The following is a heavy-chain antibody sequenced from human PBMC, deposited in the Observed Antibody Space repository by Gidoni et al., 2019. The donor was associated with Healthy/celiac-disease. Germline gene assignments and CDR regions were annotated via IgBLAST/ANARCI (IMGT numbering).Heavy chain of an antibody. CDR2: MSSSSSYT. CDR1: GFTFSDYY. Sequence: QVQLVESGGGLVKPGGSLRLSCAASGFTFSDYYMSWIRQAPGKGLEWVSYMSSSSSYTNYADSVKGRFTISRDNAKNSLYLQMNSLRAEDTAVYYCARDCLSPFEYSSSMGEFDYWGQGTLVTVSS. CDR3: ARDCLSPFEYSSSMGEFDY. D-gene: IGHD6-6*01. J-gene: IGHJ4*02. V-gene: IGHV3-11*06.